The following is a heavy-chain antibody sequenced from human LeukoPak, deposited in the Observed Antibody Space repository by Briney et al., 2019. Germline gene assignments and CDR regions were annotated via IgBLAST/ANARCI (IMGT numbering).Heavy chain of an antibody. V-gene: IGHV3-74*01. CDR1: GFTFRNYW. D-gene: IGHD2-15*01. Sequence: GGSLRLSCTASGFTFRNYWMHWVRQVPGKGLVWVSRINTDESVITYADSVKGRFSISRDNAKNTLYLQMGSLRAEDTALYYCARDLGYCSGGRCYYYYGMDVWGQGTTVTVSS. CDR3: ARDLGYCSGGRCYYYYGMDV. J-gene: IGHJ6*02. CDR2: INTDESVI.